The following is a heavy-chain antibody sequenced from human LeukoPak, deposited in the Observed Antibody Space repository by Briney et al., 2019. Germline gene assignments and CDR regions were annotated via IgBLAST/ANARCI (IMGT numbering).Heavy chain of an antibody. CDR3: ARGVVVDY. CDR1: GFTFSNYN. J-gene: IGHJ4*02. D-gene: IGHD2-2*01. V-gene: IGHV3-21*01. Sequence: WGSLRLSCAASGFTFSNYNMNWVRQAPGKGLEWVSSISSSSSYIYYADSVKGRFTISRDNAKNSLYLQMNSLRAEDTAVYYCARGVVVDYWGQGTLVTVSS. CDR2: ISSSSSYI.